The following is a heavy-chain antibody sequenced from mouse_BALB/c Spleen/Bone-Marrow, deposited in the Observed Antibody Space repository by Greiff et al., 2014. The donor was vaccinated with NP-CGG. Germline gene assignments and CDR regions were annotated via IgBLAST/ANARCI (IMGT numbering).Heavy chain of an antibody. V-gene: IGHV1-47*01. CDR3: VRGGGFAY. Sequence: VQLQQSGAELVKPGASVKMSCTAFGYTFTTYPIEWMKQNHGKSLEWIGNFHPYSDDTKYNEKFKGKAKLTVEKSSSTVYLELRGVNTDGYGGYCYVRGGGFAYWGQGTLVTVSA. CDR1: GYTFTTYP. CDR2: FHPYSDDT. J-gene: IGHJ3*01.